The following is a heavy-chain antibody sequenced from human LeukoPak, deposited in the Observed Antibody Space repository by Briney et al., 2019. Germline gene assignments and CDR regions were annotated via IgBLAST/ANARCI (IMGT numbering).Heavy chain of an antibody. CDR1: GFTFSSYW. CDR3: AREQPGEDYGDYVVDY. Sequence: GGCLRLSCAASGFTFSSYWMSWVRQAPGKGLEWVANIKQDGSEKYYVDSVKGRFTISRDNAKNSLYLQMNSLRAEDTVVYYCAREQPGEDYGDYVVDYWGQGTLVTVSS. CDR2: IKQDGSEK. J-gene: IGHJ4*02. V-gene: IGHV3-7*01. D-gene: IGHD4-17*01.